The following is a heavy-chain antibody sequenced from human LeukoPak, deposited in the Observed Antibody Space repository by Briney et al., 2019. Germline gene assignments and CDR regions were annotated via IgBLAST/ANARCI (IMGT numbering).Heavy chain of an antibody. Sequence: RGSLRLSCVASGFTFSSYSMNWVRQAPGKGLEWVSSITSTSSYIYYADSVKGRFTISRDNAKNSLYLQMNSLRAEDTAVYYCARDKAGTTFGAFDIWGQGTMVTVSS. J-gene: IGHJ3*02. D-gene: IGHD1-1*01. V-gene: IGHV3-21*01. CDR2: ITSTSSYI. CDR1: GFTFSSYS. CDR3: ARDKAGTTFGAFDI.